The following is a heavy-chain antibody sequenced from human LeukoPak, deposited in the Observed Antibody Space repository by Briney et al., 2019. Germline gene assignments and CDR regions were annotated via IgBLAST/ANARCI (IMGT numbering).Heavy chain of an antibody. J-gene: IGHJ3*02. Sequence: GGSLRLSCAASGFTFSSYAMSWVRQAPGKGLEWVSAISGSGGSTYYAYSVKGRFTISRDNSKNTLYLQMNSLRAEDTAVYYCAKVRTYYYGSGSYALGAFDIWGQGTMVTVSS. CDR3: AKVRTYYYGSGSYALGAFDI. V-gene: IGHV3-23*01. CDR1: GFTFSSYA. CDR2: ISGSGGST. D-gene: IGHD3-10*01.